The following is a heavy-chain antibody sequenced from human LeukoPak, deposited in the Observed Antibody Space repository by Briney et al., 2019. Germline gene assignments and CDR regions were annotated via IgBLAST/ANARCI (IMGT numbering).Heavy chain of an antibody. J-gene: IGHJ6*02. CDR3: AKRYSSGWENYYYYGMDV. Sequence: GGSLRLSCLTSGFTLSTNAMSWVRQAPGKGLEWVSAISGSGGSTYYADSVKGRFTISRDNSKNTLYLQMNSLRAEDTAVYYCAKRYSSGWENYYYYGMDVWGQGTTVTVSS. V-gene: IGHV3-23*01. CDR2: ISGSGGST. D-gene: IGHD6-19*01. CDR1: GFTLSTNA.